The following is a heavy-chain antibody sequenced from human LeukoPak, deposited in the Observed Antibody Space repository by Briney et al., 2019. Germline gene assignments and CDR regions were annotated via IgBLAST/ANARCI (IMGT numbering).Heavy chain of an antibody. CDR3: ARDLSHRYNYDSRGYYILFDH. CDR1: GYTFTSYG. D-gene: IGHD3-22*01. Sequence: SVKVSCKASGYTFTSYGISWVRQAPGQGLEWMGWISAYNGNTNYAQKLQGRVTMTTDTSTTTAYMELRSLRSDDTAVYYCARDLSHRYNYDSRGYYILFDHWGQGTLVTVSS. CDR2: ISAYNGNT. V-gene: IGHV1-18*01. J-gene: IGHJ4*02.